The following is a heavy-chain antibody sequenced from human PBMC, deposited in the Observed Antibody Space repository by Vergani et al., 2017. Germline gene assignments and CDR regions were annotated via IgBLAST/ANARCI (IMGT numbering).Heavy chain of an antibody. Sequence: QVQLVQSGAEVKKPGASVKVSCKVSGYTLTELSMHWVRQAPGKGLEWMGGFDPEDGETIYAQKFQGRVTMTEDTSTDTAYMELSSLRSEDTAVYYCATVDTRITMIVVVTPGGALDIWGQGTMVTVSS. V-gene: IGHV1-24*01. CDR3: ATVDTRITMIVVVTPGGALDI. J-gene: IGHJ3*02. CDR1: GYTLTELS. CDR2: FDPEDGET. D-gene: IGHD3-22*01.